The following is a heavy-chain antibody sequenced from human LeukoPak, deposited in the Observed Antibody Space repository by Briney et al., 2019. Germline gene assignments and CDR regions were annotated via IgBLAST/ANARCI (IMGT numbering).Heavy chain of an antibody. V-gene: IGHV4-4*02. CDR3: SRENGAFSPFGY. CDR2: ISLTGLT. Sequence: PSGTLSLACGVSGGSISNTNWWSWVRQPPGQGLEWIGEISLTGLTHYNPSLESRVTVSLDKSKNQLSLNLTSVTAADTAVYYCSRENGAFSPFGYWGQGILVTVLS. CDR1: GGSISNTNW. J-gene: IGHJ4*02. D-gene: IGHD2-8*01.